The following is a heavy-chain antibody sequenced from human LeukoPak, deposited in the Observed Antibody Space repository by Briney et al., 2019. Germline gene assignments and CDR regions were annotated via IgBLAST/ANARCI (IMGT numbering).Heavy chain of an antibody. CDR3: AKAAPYYFDY. CDR2: ISGSGGNT. D-gene: IGHD2-15*01. CDR1: GFTFSSYG. J-gene: IGHJ4*02. V-gene: IGHV3-23*01. Sequence: PGGSLRPSCAASGFTFSSYGMSWVRQAPGKGLEWVSVISGSGGNTYYADSVKGRFTISRDNSKNTLYLQMNSLRAEDTAVYYCAKAAPYYFDYWGQGTLVTVSS.